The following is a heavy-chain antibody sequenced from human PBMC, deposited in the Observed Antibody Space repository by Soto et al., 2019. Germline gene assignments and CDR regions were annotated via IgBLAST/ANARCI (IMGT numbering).Heavy chain of an antibody. CDR3: GREYSSGWYDY. V-gene: IGHV1-2*04. J-gene: IGHJ4*02. D-gene: IGHD6-19*01. CDR1: GYTFTGYY. CDR2: INPNSGGT. Sequence: ASVKVSCKASGYTFTGYYMHWVRQAPGQGLEWMGWINPNSGGTNYAQKFQGWVTMTRDTSISTAYMELSRLRSDDTAVYYCGREYSSGWYDYWGQGTLVTVSS.